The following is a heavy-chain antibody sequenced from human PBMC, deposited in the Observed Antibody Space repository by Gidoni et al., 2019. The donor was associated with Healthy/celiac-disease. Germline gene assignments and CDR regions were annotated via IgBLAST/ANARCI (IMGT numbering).Heavy chain of an antibody. Sequence: EVQLLESGGGLVQPGGSLRLSCAASGFTFSSYAMSWVRQSPGKGLEWVSASSGSGGSTYYADSVKGRFTISRDKSKNTLYLQMNSLRAEDTAVYYCAKAIQRGYYMDVWGKGTTVTVSS. CDR3: AKAIQRGYYMDV. J-gene: IGHJ6*03. CDR2: SSGSGGST. CDR1: GFTFSSYA. D-gene: IGHD5-18*01. V-gene: IGHV3-23*01.